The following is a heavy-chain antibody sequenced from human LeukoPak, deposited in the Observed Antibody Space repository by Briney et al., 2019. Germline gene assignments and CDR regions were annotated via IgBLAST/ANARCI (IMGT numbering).Heavy chain of an antibody. D-gene: IGHD6-13*01. V-gene: IGHV3-33*01. J-gene: IGHJ4*02. Sequence: GGSLRLSCVTSGFTFGNFGMYWVRQTPDKGLEWVAVIWYDGSNDDYADSVKGRFTISRDNSESTLYLQMNSLRAEDAAVYYCARDPSSKAAAGRGDYWGQGTLVTVSS. CDR1: GFTFGNFG. CDR2: IWYDGSND. CDR3: ARDPSSKAAAGRGDY.